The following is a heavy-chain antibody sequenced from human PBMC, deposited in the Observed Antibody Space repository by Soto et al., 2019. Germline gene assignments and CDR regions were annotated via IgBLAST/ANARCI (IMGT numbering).Heavy chain of an antibody. Sequence: QVKLQESGPGLVKPSQTLSLTCTVSGGSISSGGYYWSWFRQHPGKGLEWIGYIYYSGRTYYNPSLKSRVTISVDTSKNQFSLKLSSVTAADTAVYYCAREAYDSRGYVDYWGQGTLVTVSS. D-gene: IGHD3-22*01. CDR2: IYYSGRT. J-gene: IGHJ4*02. CDR1: GGSISSGGYY. CDR3: AREAYDSRGYVDY. V-gene: IGHV4-31*03.